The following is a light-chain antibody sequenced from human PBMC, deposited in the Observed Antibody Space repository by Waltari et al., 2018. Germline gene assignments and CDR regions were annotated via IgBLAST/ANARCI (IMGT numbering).Light chain of an antibody. Sequence: SSELTQDPAVSVALGPTVRITCQGDSLRSYYASWYQQKPGQAPVLVIYGKNNRPSGIPERFSGSSSGNTASLTITGAQAEDEADYYCNSRDSSGNHLVFGGGTKLTGL. CDR2: GKN. CDR1: SLRSYY. CDR3: NSRDSSGNHLV. V-gene: IGLV3-19*01. J-gene: IGLJ3*02.